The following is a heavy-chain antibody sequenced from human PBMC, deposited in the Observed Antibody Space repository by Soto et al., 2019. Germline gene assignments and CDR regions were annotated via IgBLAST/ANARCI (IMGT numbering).Heavy chain of an antibody. CDR1: GFTVSSNY. D-gene: IGHD6-19*01. CDR2: IYSGGST. V-gene: IGHV3-53*04. CDR3: ARDGNAEFIAVAGTHYYYMDV. Sequence: EVQLVESGGGLVQPGGSLRLSCAASGFTVSSNYMSWVRQAPGKGLEWVSVIYSGGSTYYADSVKGRFTISRHNSKNTLYLQMNSLRAEDTAVYYCARDGNAEFIAVAGTHYYYMDVWGKGTTVTVSS. J-gene: IGHJ6*03.